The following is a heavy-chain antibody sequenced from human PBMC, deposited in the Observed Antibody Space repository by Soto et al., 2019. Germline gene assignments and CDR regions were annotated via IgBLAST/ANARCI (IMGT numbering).Heavy chain of an antibody. V-gene: IGHV4-61*01. Sequence: SETLSLTCAVSGDSVSNDTYYWSWVRQRPGQGLERIGYIYYSGTTNYNSYLKSRLSLSVDMSKNQFSLKLASVTAADTAVYFCARSQRGRTAFTFDYWGQGALVTVSS. D-gene: IGHD3-16*01. CDR1: GDSVSNDTYY. CDR3: ARSQRGRTAFTFDY. J-gene: IGHJ4*02. CDR2: IYYSGTT.